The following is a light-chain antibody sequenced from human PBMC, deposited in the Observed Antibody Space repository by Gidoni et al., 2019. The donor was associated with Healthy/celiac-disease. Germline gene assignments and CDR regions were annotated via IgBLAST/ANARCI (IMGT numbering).Light chain of an antibody. CDR2: GNS. CDR1: SSNIGAGYD. CDR3: QSYDSSLSGYVV. V-gene: IGLV1-40*01. J-gene: IGLJ2*01. Sequence: QPVLTPPPSVSGAPGQRVTISCTGSSSNIGAGYDVHWYQQLPGTAPKLLIYGNSNRPSGVPDRFSGSKSGTPASLAITGLQAEDEADYYCQSYDSSLSGYVVFGGGTKLTVL.